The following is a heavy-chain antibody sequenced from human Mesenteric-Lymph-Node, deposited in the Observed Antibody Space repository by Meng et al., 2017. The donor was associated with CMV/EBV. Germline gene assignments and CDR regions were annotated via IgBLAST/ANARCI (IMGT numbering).Heavy chain of an antibody. CDR2: IHSRGIYI. CDR1: GFAFSTYE. J-gene: IGHJ4*02. D-gene: IGHD6-19*01. V-gene: IGHV3-21*06. Sequence: GESLKISCEASGFAFSTYEMNWVRQAPGKGLEWVSSIHSRGIYIYYSDSVKGRFTISRDNAKNSLYLDMNSLRVEDTAIYYCARYESGWYSGIDHWGQGSLVTVSS. CDR3: ARYESGWYSGIDH.